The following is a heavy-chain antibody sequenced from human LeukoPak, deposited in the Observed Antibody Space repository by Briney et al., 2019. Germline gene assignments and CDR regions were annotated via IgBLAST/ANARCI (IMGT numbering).Heavy chain of an antibody. D-gene: IGHD1-26*01. CDR2: FDPENGET. Sequence: ASVKVSCKVSGYTLTELSMHWVRQAPGKGLEWMGGFDPENGETIYAQKFQGRVTMTEDTSTDTAYMELSSLRSEDTAVYYCATGPERYSGSYRPGSRYYYYMDVWGKGTTVTVSS. CDR3: ATGPERYSGSYRPGSRYYYYMDV. CDR1: GYTLTELS. J-gene: IGHJ6*03. V-gene: IGHV1-24*01.